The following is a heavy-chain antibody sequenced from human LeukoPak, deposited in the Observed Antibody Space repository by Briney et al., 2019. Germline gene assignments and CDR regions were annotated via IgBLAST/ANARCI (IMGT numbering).Heavy chain of an antibody. V-gene: IGHV1-8*02. CDR2: MNAKSGHT. Sequence: AASVKVSCKASGYTFTGYYMHWVRQAPGQGPEWMGWMNAKSGHTGYAQNLEGRVTMTRDTSTNTAYMELRGLRFEDTAVYFCARGMFDNSGHYYSFYYALDVWGQGTTVTVSS. D-gene: IGHD3-22*01. CDR1: GYTFTGYY. CDR3: ARGMFDNSGHYYSFYYALDV. J-gene: IGHJ6*02.